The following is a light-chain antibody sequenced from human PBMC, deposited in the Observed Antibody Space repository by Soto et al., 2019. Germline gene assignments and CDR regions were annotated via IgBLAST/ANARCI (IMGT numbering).Light chain of an antibody. V-gene: IGKV3-20*01. CDR2: GVS. CDR1: QSVNRGY. J-gene: IGKJ3*01. Sequence: EIVLTQSPGTLSLSPGERATLSCRASQSVNRGYLAWYQQRPGQGPRLLIYGVSARATGIPDRFSGSGSGTDFTLTISRLEPDDFAVYYCPQYSSSFTFGPGTKVDLK. CDR3: PQYSSSFT.